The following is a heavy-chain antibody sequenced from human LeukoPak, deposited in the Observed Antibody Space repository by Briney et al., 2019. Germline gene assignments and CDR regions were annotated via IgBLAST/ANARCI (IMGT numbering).Heavy chain of an antibody. CDR3: ATPVGARVDY. CDR1: GFTFSSYS. Sequence: GGSLRLSCAASGFTFSSYSMNWVRQAPGKGLEWVSSITSSSTYISYADSVKGRFTISRDNAKNSLYLQMNSLRAEDTAVYYCATPVGARVDYWGQEPWSPSPQ. J-gene: IGHJ4*01. V-gene: IGHV3-21*01. CDR2: ITSSSTYI. D-gene: IGHD1-26*01.